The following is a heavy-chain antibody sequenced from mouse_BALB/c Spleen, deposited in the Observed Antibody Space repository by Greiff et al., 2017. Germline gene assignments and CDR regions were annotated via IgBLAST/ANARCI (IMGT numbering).Heavy chain of an antibody. J-gene: IGHJ3*01. CDR2: IDPSDSET. CDR1: GYSFTSYW. V-gene: IGHV1-74*01. CDR3: AYGNSLFAY. D-gene: IGHD2-1*01. Sequence: QVQLQQSGPQLVRPGASVKISCKASGYSFTSYWMHWVKQRPGQGLEWIGMIDPSDSETRLNQKFKDKATLTVDKSSSTAYMQLSSPTSEDSAVYYCAYGNSLFAYWGQGTLVTVSA.